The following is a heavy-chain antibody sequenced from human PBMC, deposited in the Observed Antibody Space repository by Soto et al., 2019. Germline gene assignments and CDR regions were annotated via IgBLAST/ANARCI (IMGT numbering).Heavy chain of an antibody. D-gene: IGHD3-10*01. Sequence: QVQLVQSGAEVKKPGSSVKVSCKASGGTFSSYTISWVRQAPGQGLEWMGRIIPILGIANYAQKFQGRVTITADKSTSTAYMELSSLRSEDTAVYYFQTRRGDGYNDYWGQGTLVTVSS. CDR3: QTRRGDGYNDY. CDR1: GGTFSSYT. CDR2: IIPILGIA. V-gene: IGHV1-69*02. J-gene: IGHJ4*02.